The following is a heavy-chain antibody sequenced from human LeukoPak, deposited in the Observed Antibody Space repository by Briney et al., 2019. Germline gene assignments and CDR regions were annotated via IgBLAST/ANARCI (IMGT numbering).Heavy chain of an antibody. CDR1: GGSFSGYY. V-gene: IGHV4-34*01. D-gene: IGHD4-23*01. CDR3: AGWKFFFRGNFEGGVDY. J-gene: IGHJ4*02. Sequence: SETLSLTRAVYGGSFSGYYWSWIRQPPGKGLEWIGEINHSGSTNYNPSLKSRVTISVDTSKNQFSLKLSSVTAADTAVYYCAGWKFFFRGNFEGGVDYWGQGTLVTV. CDR2: INHSGST.